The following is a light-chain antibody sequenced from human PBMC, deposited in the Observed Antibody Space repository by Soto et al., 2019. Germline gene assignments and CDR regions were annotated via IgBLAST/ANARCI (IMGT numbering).Light chain of an antibody. Sequence: EIVLTHSPDTLSLSPLEIASLSFSSSQSVSSSFLASYQQKPGQAPRLLIYGASSRATGIPDRFSGSGSGTGFTLTISRLEPEDFAVYYCQQYDTSTRKFGQGTKVDIK. CDR1: QSVSSSF. J-gene: IGKJ1*01. CDR3: QQYDTSTRK. V-gene: IGKV3-20*01. CDR2: GAS.